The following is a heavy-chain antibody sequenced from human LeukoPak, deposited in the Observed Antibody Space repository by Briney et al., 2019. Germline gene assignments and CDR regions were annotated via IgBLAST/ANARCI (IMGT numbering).Heavy chain of an antibody. Sequence: ASVKVSCKASGYTFNTYGISWVRQAPGQGLEWMGWIGTENAYTIYAEKFQGRVTLTTDTSTTTVHMELRSLRSDDTAVYYCARGRERGFDYWGQGSLVTVSS. CDR1: GYTFNTYG. CDR2: IGTENAYT. D-gene: IGHD5-24*01. J-gene: IGHJ4*02. V-gene: IGHV1-18*01. CDR3: ARGRERGFDY.